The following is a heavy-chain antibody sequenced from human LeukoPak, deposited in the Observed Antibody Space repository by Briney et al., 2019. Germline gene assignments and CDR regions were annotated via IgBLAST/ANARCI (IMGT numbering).Heavy chain of an antibody. Sequence: SETLSLTCAVYGGSFSGYYWSWIRQPPGKGLEWIGEINHSGSTNYNPPLKSRVTISVDTSKNQFSLKLSSVTAADTAVYYCARGGSSWFLEWFDPWGQGTLVTVSS. J-gene: IGHJ5*02. D-gene: IGHD6-13*01. CDR2: INHSGST. CDR1: GGSFSGYY. V-gene: IGHV4-34*01. CDR3: ARGGSSWFLEWFDP.